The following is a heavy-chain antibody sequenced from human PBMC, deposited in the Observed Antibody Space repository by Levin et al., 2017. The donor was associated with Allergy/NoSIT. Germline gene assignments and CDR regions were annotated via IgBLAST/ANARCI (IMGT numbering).Heavy chain of an antibody. CDR2: IKQDGSEK. CDR3: ARDLTTPMPSVYYYYYGMDV. J-gene: IGHJ6*02. D-gene: IGHD2-2*01. Sequence: GGSLRLSCAASGFTFSSYWMSWVRQAPGKGLEWVANIKQDGSEKYYVDSVKGRFTISRDNAKNSLYLQMNSLRAEDTAVYYCARDLTTPMPSVYYYYYGMDVWGQGTTVTVSS. V-gene: IGHV3-7*01. CDR1: GFTFSSYW.